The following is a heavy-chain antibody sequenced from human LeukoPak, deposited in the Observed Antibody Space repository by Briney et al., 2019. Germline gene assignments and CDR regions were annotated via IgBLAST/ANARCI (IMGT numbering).Heavy chain of an antibody. Sequence: SETLSLTCTVSGGSISSYYWSLIRQPPGKGLEWFGYIYYSGSTNYNPSLKSRVTISVDTSKNQFSLNLNPVTAADTAVYYCACGTYNYFDYWGQGTLVTVSS. D-gene: IGHD2-15*01. CDR1: GGSISSYY. CDR2: IYYSGST. J-gene: IGHJ4*02. CDR3: ACGTYNYFDY. V-gene: IGHV4-59*01.